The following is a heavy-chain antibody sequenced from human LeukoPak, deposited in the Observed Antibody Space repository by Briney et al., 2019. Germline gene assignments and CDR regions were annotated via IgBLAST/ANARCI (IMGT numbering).Heavy chain of an antibody. CDR1: DGSFSGYY. D-gene: IGHD3-16*02. J-gene: IGHJ3*02. V-gene: IGHV4-34*01. CDR2: INHSGST. CDR3: ARHSGVRYDYVWGSYRYTPIRDDAFDI. Sequence: PSETLSLTCAVYDGSFSGYYWSWIRQPPGKGLEWIGEINHSGSTNYNPSLKSRVTISVDTSKNQFSLKLSSVTAADTAVYYCARHSGVRYDYVWGSYRYTPIRDDAFDIWGQGTMVTVSS.